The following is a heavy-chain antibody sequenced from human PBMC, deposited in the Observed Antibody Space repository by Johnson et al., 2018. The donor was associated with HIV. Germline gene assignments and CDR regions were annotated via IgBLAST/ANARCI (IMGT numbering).Heavy chain of an antibody. J-gene: IGHJ3*01. CDR3: VTDGGMWAYSLDV. CDR1: GFTFRTNG. V-gene: IGHV3-30*02. CDR2: IQYDGSDK. Sequence: VQLVESGGGVVQPGGSLRISCTASGFTFRTNGMHWVRQAPGKGLEWVSFIQYDGSDKSYVDSLAGRFTVSRDNSKNTLDLQMNSLRTEDTCLYYCVTDGGMWAYSLDVWGQGTMVSVSS. D-gene: IGHD2-21*01.